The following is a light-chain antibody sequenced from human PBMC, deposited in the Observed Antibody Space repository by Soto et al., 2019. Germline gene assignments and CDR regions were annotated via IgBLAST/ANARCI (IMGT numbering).Light chain of an antibody. CDR2: DAS. V-gene: IGKV1-5*01. CDR1: QSISSW. J-gene: IGKJ1*01. CDR3: QQYNSYPWT. Sequence: DIQMTQSPSTLSASVGDRVTITCRASQSISSWLAWYQQKPGKAPKLLIYDASSLESGVPSRFSGSGSGTEFTLTISSLQPDDFPPYYCQQYNSYPWTFGQGTKVEIK.